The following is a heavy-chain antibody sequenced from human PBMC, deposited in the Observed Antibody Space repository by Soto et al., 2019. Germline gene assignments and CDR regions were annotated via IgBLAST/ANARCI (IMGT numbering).Heavy chain of an antibody. CDR2: IYYSGST. J-gene: IGHJ6*03. Sequence: SETLSLTCTVSGGSISSGGYYWSWIRQHPGKGLEWIGYIYYSGSTYYNPSLKSRVTISVDTSKNQFSLKLSSVTAADTAVYYCASLHCSSTSCRDYYYYYYMDVWGKGTTVTVSS. CDR1: GGSISSGGYY. CDR3: ASLHCSSTSCRDYYYYYYMDV. V-gene: IGHV4-31*03. D-gene: IGHD2-2*01.